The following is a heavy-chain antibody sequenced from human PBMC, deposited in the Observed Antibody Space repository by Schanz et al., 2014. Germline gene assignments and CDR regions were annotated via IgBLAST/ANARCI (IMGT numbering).Heavy chain of an antibody. V-gene: IGHV3-23*01. CDR3: ARDRRNADLDY. Sequence: EVQLLESGGGLVQPGGSQKLSCAASGLIFSNYVMSWVRQAPGKGLEWVSTIGTSGGTNYAESVKGRFTISRDNSKNTLYLQMNSLRAEDTALYYCARDRRNADLDYWGQGTLVTVSS. D-gene: IGHD1-1*01. J-gene: IGHJ4*02. CDR2: IGTSGGT. CDR1: GLIFSNYV.